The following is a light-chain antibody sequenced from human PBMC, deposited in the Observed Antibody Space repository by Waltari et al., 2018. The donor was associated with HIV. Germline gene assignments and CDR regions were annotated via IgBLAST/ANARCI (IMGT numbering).Light chain of an antibody. CDR3: STWDYSLSHYV. CDR2: GNS. CDR1: SNNIGDYA. V-gene: IGLV1-36*01. Sequence: QSALTQEASVSGTVGQKVTLSCTGNSNNIGDYAVAWYQQISHGTPKTVMFGNSLPSVIPDRFSGSKSGTTASLTISGLQPEDEADYFCSTWDYSLSHYVFGSGTKVTVL. J-gene: IGLJ1*01.